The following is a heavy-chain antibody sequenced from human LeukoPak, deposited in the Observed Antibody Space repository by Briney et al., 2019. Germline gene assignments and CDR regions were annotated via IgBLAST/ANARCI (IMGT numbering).Heavy chain of an antibody. CDR1: GYTFSRYW. CDR2: INEDGSST. J-gene: IGHJ4*02. V-gene: IGHV3-74*01. D-gene: IGHD3-10*01. Sequence: PGGSLRLSCAASGYTFSRYWMHWVRQGPGKGLVWVSRINEDGSSTSYAESVRGRFTISRDNAKNTLYLQMNSLRAEDAAVYNCTTDTFGARDSWGQGTLVTVSS. CDR3: TTDTFGARDS.